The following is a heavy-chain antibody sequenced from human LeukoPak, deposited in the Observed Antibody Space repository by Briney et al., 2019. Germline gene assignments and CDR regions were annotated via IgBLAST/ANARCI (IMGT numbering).Heavy chain of an antibody. J-gene: IGHJ4*02. CDR3: ASDRDGYNYADY. CDR2: ICYSGST. V-gene: IGHV4-39*01. D-gene: IGHD5-24*01. CDR1: GGSISSSSYY. Sequence: SETLSLTCTVSGGSISSSSYYWGWIRQPPGKGLEWIGSICYSGSTYYNPSLKSRVTISVDTSKNQFSLKLSSVTAADTAVYYCASDRDGYNYADYWGQGTLVTVSS.